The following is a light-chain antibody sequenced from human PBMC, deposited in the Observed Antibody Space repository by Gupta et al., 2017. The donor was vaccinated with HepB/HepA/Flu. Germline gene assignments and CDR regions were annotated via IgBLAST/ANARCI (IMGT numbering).Light chain of an antibody. CDR3: QQENSFPKT. Sequence: DIQMTQSPSSVSASVGDRVTITCRASQHISSWLAWYQQKPGKAPHLLIYAASSLKSGVPSRFSGSGTGTDFTLTISSRQPEDSATYYCQQENSFPKTFGQGTKVEIK. V-gene: IGKV1-12*01. CDR2: AAS. CDR1: QHISSW. J-gene: IGKJ1*01.